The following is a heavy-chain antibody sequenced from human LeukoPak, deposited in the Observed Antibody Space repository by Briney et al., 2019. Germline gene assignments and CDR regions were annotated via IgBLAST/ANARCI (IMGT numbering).Heavy chain of an antibody. J-gene: IGHJ4*02. V-gene: IGHV4-38-2*02. CDR2: IYHSGST. CDR1: GYSINSGYY. D-gene: IGHD6-13*01. CDR3: AREYSSSWPLHIDY. Sequence: SETLSLTCTVSGYSINSGYYWGWILQPPGKVLEWIGSIYHSGSTYYNPSLKSRVTISVDTSKNQFSLKLSSVTAADTAVYYCAREYSSSWPLHIDYWGQGTLVTVSS.